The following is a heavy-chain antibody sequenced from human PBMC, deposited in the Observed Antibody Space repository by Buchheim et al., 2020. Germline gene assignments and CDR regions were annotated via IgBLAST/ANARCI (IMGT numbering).Heavy chain of an antibody. J-gene: IGHJ4*02. D-gene: IGHD2-8*01. Sequence: QVQLVESGGGVVQPGRSLRLSCAASGFTFSSYGMHWVRQAPGKGLEWVAVIWYDGSNKYYADSVKGRFTISRDNSTNTLYLQMNSLRAEDTAVYYCARDEYCTNGVCYEEFDYWGQGTL. V-gene: IGHV3-33*01. CDR3: ARDEYCTNGVCYEEFDY. CDR2: IWYDGSNK. CDR1: GFTFSSYG.